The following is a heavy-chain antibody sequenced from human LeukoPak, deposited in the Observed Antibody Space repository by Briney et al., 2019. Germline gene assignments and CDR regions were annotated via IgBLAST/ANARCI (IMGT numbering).Heavy chain of an antibody. CDR1: GFTVSGNY. D-gene: IGHD6-19*01. CDR3: AKAIDPEPRTSDSSGWYSSGFLFDY. Sequence: GGSLRLSCAASGFTVSGNYMSWVRQAPGKGLEWVSVIYSGGSTDYADSVKGRFTISRDNSKNTLYLQMSSLRAEDTAVYYCAKAIDPEPRTSDSSGWYSSGFLFDYWGQGTLVTVSS. J-gene: IGHJ4*02. V-gene: IGHV3-53*01. CDR2: IYSGGST.